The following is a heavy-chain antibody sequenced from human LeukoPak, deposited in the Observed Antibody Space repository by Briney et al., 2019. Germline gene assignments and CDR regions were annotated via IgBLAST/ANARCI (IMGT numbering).Heavy chain of an antibody. Sequence: QTGGSLRLSCAASGFTFSSYGMHWVRQAPGKGLEWVAVISYDGSNKYYADSVKGRFTISRDNSKNTLYLQMNSLRAEDTAVYYCAKELHREQWLDAIDYWGQGTLVTVSS. D-gene: IGHD6-19*01. CDR1: GFTFSSYG. CDR2: ISYDGSNK. CDR3: AKELHREQWLDAIDY. V-gene: IGHV3-30*18. J-gene: IGHJ4*02.